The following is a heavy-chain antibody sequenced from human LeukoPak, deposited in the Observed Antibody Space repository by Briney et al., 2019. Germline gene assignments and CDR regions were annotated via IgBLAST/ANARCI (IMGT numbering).Heavy chain of an antibody. D-gene: IGHD3-10*01. CDR1: GYTFTSYY. V-gene: IGHV1-46*01. CDR2: INPSGGST. J-gene: IGHJ2*01. Sequence: GASVKVSCKASGYTFTSYYMHWVRQAPGQGLEWMGIINPSGGSTSYVQKFQGRVTMTGDTSISTAYMELSRLRSDDTAVYYCARIWVRQGYWYFDLWGRGTLVTVSS. CDR3: ARIWVRQGYWYFDL.